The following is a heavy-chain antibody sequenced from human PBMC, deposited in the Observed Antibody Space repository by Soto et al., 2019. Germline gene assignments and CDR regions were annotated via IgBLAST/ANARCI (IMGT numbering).Heavy chain of an antibody. Sequence: QVQLVQSGAEVKKPGSSVKVSCKASGGTFSSYAISWVRQAPGQGLEWMGGIIPIFGTANYAQKFQGRVTITEDESTSTADMELSSLGYEDPAVDYCARGIVGATTWYFDLWGRGTLVTVSS. CDR2: IIPIFGTA. J-gene: IGHJ2*01. V-gene: IGHV1-69*01. CDR3: ARGIVGATTWYFDL. D-gene: IGHD1-26*01. CDR1: GGTFSSYA.